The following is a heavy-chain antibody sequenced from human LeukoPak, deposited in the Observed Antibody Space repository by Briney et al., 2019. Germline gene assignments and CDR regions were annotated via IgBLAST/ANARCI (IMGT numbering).Heavy chain of an antibody. CDR1: GGSINNYY. Sequence: PSETLSLTCTVSGGSINNYYWNWIRQPPGKGLEWIGYISYSGSTNYNPSLKSRVTISVDTSKNQFSLKLSSVTAADTAVYYCVRGMRSIAVAGIAEWFDPWGQGTLVTVSS. J-gene: IGHJ5*02. D-gene: IGHD6-19*01. CDR3: VRGMRSIAVAGIAEWFDP. CDR2: ISYSGST. V-gene: IGHV4-59*08.